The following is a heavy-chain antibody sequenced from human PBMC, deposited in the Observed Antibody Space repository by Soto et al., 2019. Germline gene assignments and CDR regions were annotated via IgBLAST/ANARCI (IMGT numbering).Heavy chain of an antibody. Sequence: PSETLSLTCTVSGGSISSYYWSWIRQPPGKGLEWIGYIYYSGSTNYNPSLKSRVTISVDTSKNQFSLKLSSVTAADTAVYYCARHSLPRYYYDSSGYPIRTFDPWGQGTLVTVSS. J-gene: IGHJ5*02. V-gene: IGHV4-59*08. CDR2: IYYSGST. CDR1: GGSISSYY. D-gene: IGHD3-22*01. CDR3: ARHSLPRYYYDSSGYPIRTFDP.